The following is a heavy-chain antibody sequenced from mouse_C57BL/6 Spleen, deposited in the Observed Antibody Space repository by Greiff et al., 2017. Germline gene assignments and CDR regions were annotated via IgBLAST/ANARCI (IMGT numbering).Heavy chain of an antibody. CDR2: IDPSDSYT. D-gene: IGHD1-1*01. J-gene: IGHJ1*03. V-gene: IGHV1-69*01. Sequence: QVQLQQPGAELVMPGASVKLSCKASGYTFTSYWMHWVKQRPGQGLEWIGEIDPSDSYTNYNQKFKGKSTLTVDKSSSTAYMQLSSLTSEDSAVYYCARPDGSSYWYFDVWGTGTTVTVSS. CDR1: GYTFTSYW. CDR3: ARPDGSSYWYFDV.